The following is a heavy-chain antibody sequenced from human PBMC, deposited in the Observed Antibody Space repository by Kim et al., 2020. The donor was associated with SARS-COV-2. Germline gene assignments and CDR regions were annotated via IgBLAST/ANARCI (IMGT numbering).Heavy chain of an antibody. J-gene: IGHJ4*01. V-gene: IGHV4-39*01. CDR2: SYCSGST. D-gene: IGHD6-25*01. Sequence: SETLCLTCTVSGGSLSSSSYYWGCNRQGPGMELEWIGTSYCSGSTQYNPSLKRLVTISVDTSNNQFSLKLRPGTAADTAEYYCAKTPTGASGLAYWGHG. CDR1: GGSLSSSSYY. CDR3: AKTPTGASGLAY.